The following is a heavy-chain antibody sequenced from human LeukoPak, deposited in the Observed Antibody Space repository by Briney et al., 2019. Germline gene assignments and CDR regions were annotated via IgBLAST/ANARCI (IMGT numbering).Heavy chain of an antibody. CDR3: ARAVDTAMVPLNFDY. CDR2: IYYNGST. D-gene: IGHD5-18*01. V-gene: IGHV4-59*01. J-gene: IGHJ4*02. CDR1: GGSISSYY. Sequence: SETLSLTCTVSGGSISSYYWSWIRQPPGKGLEWIGYIYYNGSTNYNPSLKSRVTISVDTSKNQFSLKLSSVTAADTAVYYCARAVDTAMVPLNFDYWGQGTLVTVSS.